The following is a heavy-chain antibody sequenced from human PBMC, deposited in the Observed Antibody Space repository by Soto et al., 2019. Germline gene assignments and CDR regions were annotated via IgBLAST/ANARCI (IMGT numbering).Heavy chain of an antibody. Sequence: QVQLQESGPGLVKPSETLSLTCTVSGGSISRYYCSWIRQPPGKGLEWIGYIYDSGRTNYNPSLVSRVTISVDTSKNQFSLKVTSVTAADTALYYCARVARISYYYYMDVWGKGTTVTVSS. D-gene: IGHD5-12*01. CDR2: IYDSGRT. CDR1: GGSISRYY. V-gene: IGHV4-59*01. J-gene: IGHJ6*03. CDR3: ARVARISYYYYMDV.